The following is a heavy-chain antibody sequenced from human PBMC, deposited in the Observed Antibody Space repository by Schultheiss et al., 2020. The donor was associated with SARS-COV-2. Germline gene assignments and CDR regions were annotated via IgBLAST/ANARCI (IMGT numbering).Heavy chain of an antibody. CDR1: GYTFTSYG. J-gene: IGHJ4*02. CDR2: ISAYNGNT. D-gene: IGHD3-10*01. CDR3: ARALWFGEVFDY. V-gene: IGHV1-18*01. Sequence: ASVKVSCKASGYTFTSYGISWVRQAPGQGLEWMGWISAYNGNTNYAQKLQGRVTMTTDTSTSTAYMELSSLRSEDTAVYYCARALWFGEVFDYWGQGTLVTVSS.